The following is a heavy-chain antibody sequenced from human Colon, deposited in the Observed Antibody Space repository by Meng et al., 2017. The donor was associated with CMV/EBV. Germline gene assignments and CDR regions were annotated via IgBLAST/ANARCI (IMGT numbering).Heavy chain of an antibody. J-gene: IGHJ4*02. CDR3: AKSPVLESTGH. Sequence: SCAASGFTLSSYEMNWVRQAPGKGLEWVSYISSSGGTKYYAASVKGRFIISRDNAKRSLYLEMNSLRAEDTAMYYCAKSPVLESTGHWGQGTRVTVSS. CDR2: ISSSGGTK. CDR1: GFTLSSYE. D-gene: IGHD2/OR15-2a*01. V-gene: IGHV3-48*03.